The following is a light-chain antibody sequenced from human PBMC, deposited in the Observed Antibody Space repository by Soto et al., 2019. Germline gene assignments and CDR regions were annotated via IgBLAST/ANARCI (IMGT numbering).Light chain of an antibody. CDR2: GAS. J-gene: IGKJ1*01. CDR1: QDIKDE. CDR3: LQHDSYPWT. Sequence: AIRMTQSPSSLSAFVGDSVTITCRASQDIKDEVGWYQQKPGKAPKLLIFGASSLQSGVPSRFRGSGTGTDFTLTISGLQAADFATYYCLQHDSYPWTFGQGTKVEIK. V-gene: IGKV1-6*01.